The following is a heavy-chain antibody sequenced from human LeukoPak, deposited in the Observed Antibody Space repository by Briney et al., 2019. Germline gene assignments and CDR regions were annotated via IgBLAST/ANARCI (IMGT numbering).Heavy chain of an antibody. V-gene: IGHV1-69*13. Sequence: APVKVSCKASGGTFSSYAISWVRQAPGQGLEWMGGIIPIFGTANYAQKFQGRVTITADESTSTAYMELSSLRSEDTAVYYCARGRPSYGSMDFDYWGQGTLVTVSS. D-gene: IGHD3-10*01. CDR3: ARGRPSYGSMDFDY. CDR1: GGTFSSYA. J-gene: IGHJ4*02. CDR2: IIPIFGTA.